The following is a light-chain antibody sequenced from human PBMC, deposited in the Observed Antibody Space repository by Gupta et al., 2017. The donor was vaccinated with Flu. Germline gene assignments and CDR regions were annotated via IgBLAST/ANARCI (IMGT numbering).Light chain of an antibody. CDR1: SSNIGNSN. J-gene: IGLJ3*02. CDR2: KND. CDR3: AAWDGSLNGWV. V-gene: IGLV1-47*01. Sequence: GSSSNIGNSNVYWYQQLPGPAPKVLIYKNDQRPSGVPDRFSGSKSDTSASLAISGLRAEDEADYYCAAWDGSLNGWVFGGGTKLTVL.